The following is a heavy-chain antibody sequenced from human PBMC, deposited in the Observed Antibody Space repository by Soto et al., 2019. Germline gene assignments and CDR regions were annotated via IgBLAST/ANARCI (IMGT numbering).Heavy chain of an antibody. J-gene: IGHJ6*02. D-gene: IGHD1-26*01. CDR1: GRSISSYY. Sequence: SETLSLTCAVSGRSISSYYWGWFRRPPGKGLEWIGSIYYRGSTYYNPSLKSRVTISVDTSKNQFSLKLSSVTAADTAVYFCARLGDSVGYYYYYCMDVWGQGTTVNVSS. CDR3: ARLGDSVGYYYYYCMDV. CDR2: IYYRGST. V-gene: IGHV4-39*01.